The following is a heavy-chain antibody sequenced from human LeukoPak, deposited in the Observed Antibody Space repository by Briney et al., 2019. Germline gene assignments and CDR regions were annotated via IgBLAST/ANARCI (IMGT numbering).Heavy chain of an antibody. J-gene: IGHJ4*02. V-gene: IGHV5-51*01. CDR1: GYNFTSYW. CDR2: IYPGDSDS. CDR3: ARPHYDSSGYYLLFDY. D-gene: IGHD3-22*01. Sequence: AGSLKISCVGSGYNFTSYWIGWVRQIPGKGLEWMGIIYPGDSDSSYSLSFQGQVTISADKSISTAYLQWSSLKASDTAMYYCARPHYDSSGYYLLFDYWGQGTLVTVSS.